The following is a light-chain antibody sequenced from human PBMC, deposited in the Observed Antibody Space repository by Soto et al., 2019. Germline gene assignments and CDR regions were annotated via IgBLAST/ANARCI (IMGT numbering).Light chain of an antibody. Sequence: QSVLTQPRSVSGSPGQSVTISCTGTSSDVGGYNYVSWYQQHPGKAPKLMIYEVRNRPSGVSNRFSGSKSVNTATLTISGLQAEDEADYYCSSHTITNTRVFGTGTKVTVL. CDR3: SSHTITNTRV. CDR2: EVR. CDR1: SSDVGGYNY. J-gene: IGLJ1*01. V-gene: IGLV2-14*01.